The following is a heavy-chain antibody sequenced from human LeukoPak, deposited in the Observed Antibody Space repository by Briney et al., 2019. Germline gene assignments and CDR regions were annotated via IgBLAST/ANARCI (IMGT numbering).Heavy chain of an antibody. V-gene: IGHV4-34*01. J-gene: IGHJ4*02. Sequence: SETLSLTCAVYGGSFSDYYWSWIRQPPGKGLERIGEINHRGSTNYNPSLKSRVTISVDTSKNQFSLKLSSVTAADTAVYYCARVLRPFTLFGMVFKSIDYFEYWGQGTLVTVSS. D-gene: IGHD3-3*01. CDR3: ARVLRPFTLFGMVFKSIDYFEY. CDR2: INHRGST. CDR1: GGSFSDYY.